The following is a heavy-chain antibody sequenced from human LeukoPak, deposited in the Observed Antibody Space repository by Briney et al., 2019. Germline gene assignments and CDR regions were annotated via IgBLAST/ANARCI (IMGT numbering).Heavy chain of an antibody. Sequence: QPRGSLRLSCEASGFTFSSYDMYWVRQPSGKGLEWVSSIGAAGDTYYPDSVKGRFTISRENGRNSLYLQMNSLRVGDTAVYFCVRGIIGTSYDYMWGRSRPYYFDYWGQGIQVTVSS. CDR3: VRGIIGTSYDYMWGRSRPYYFDY. J-gene: IGHJ4*02. CDR2: IGAAGDT. CDR1: GFTFSSYD. D-gene: IGHD3-16*01. V-gene: IGHV3-13*04.